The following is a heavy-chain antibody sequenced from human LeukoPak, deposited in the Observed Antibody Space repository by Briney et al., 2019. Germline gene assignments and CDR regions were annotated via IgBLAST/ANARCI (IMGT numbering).Heavy chain of an antibody. CDR1: NGPLTGYF. D-gene: IGHD3-3*01. Sequence: SETLSLTCAVYNGPLTGYFWSWTGQSPGKGLEWIGEIDHAGSISYNPSLKSRVIVSRETSRKQFSLKLSSVTAADSAVYYCTVNYDFCGGQGTLVTVSS. CDR2: IDHAGSI. V-gene: IGHV4-34*01. CDR3: TVNYDFC. J-gene: IGHJ4*02.